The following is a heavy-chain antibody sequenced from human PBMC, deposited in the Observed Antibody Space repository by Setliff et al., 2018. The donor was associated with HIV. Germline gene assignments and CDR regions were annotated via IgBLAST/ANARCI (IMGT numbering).Heavy chain of an antibody. CDR1: GGSISSYY. CDR3: ARQVSIPGVAITPVDY. D-gene: IGHD5-12*01. J-gene: IGHJ4*02. Sequence: SETLSLTCTVSGGSISSYYWSWVRQPPGKGLEWIGYVFYTGFAAYNPSLKSRLTISVDTSKSQFSLRLTSVTAADTAIYYCARQVSIPGVAITPVDYWGQGALVTAPQ. V-gene: IGHV4-59*08. CDR2: VFYTGFA.